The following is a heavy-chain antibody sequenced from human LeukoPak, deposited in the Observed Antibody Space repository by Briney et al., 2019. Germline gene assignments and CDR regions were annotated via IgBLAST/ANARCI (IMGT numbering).Heavy chain of an antibody. D-gene: IGHD2-2*01. J-gene: IGHJ6*03. CDR3: ASCSTSCYLGYYYYYMDV. V-gene: IGHV1-18*01. CDR2: ISFYSGKG. Sequence: WASVKVSCKASGYSFTTYDINWVRQAPGQGLEWMGWISFYSGKGKYAEKFQGRVTMTTDESTSTAYMELSSMRSEDTAVYYCASCSTSCYLGYYYYYMDVWGKGTTVTVSS. CDR1: GYSFTTYD.